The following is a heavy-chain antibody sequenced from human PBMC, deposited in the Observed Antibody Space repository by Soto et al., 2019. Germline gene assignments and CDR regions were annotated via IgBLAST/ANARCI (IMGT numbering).Heavy chain of an antibody. CDR2: IYYSGST. CDR1: GGSISSGGYY. V-gene: IGHV4-31*03. D-gene: IGHD6-6*01. Sequence: QLQLQESGPGLVKPSQTLSLTCTVSGGSISSGGYYWSWIRQHPGKGLEWIGYIYYSGSTYYNPSLKSRVTIAVDTSKNQFSLKLSSVTAADTAVYYCARVWGIAARQGPLTFDYWGQGTLVTVSS. J-gene: IGHJ4*02. CDR3: ARVWGIAARQGPLTFDY.